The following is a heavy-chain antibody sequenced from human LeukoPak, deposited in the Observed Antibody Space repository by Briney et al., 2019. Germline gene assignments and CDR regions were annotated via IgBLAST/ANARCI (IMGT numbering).Heavy chain of an antibody. D-gene: IGHD5/OR15-5a*01. J-gene: IGHJ4*02. CDR1: GFTFSSYE. CDR3: ARILSTPFDY. V-gene: IGHV3-48*03. CDR2: ISNSGSTI. Sequence: PGGSLRLSCTASGFTFSSYEMNWVRQAPGKGLEWVSYISNSGSTIYYADSVKGRFTISRDNAKNSLYLQMNSLRAEDTAVYYCARILSTPFDYWGQGILVTVSS.